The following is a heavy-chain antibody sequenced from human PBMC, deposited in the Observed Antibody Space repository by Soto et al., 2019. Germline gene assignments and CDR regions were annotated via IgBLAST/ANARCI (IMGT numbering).Heavy chain of an antibody. CDR1: GFTFDDYA. J-gene: IGHJ6*02. Sequence: GGSLRLSCAASGFTFDDYAMHWVRQAPGKGLEWVSLISWDGGSTYYADSVKGRFTISRDNSKNSLYLQMNSLRAEDTALYYCAKDMGGYYYYGMDVWGQGTTVTVSS. CDR3: AKDMGGYYYYGMDV. D-gene: IGHD3-16*01. CDR2: ISWDGGST. V-gene: IGHV3-43D*03.